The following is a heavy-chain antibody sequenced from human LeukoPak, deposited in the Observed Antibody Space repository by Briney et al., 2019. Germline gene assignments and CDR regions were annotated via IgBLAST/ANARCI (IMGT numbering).Heavy chain of an antibody. CDR2: ISYARPT. CDR3: ARQGTMTRGGYGLDP. V-gene: IGHV4-39*01. Sequence: PSETLSLTCTVSGASMNTTNFYWGWMRQPPGKGLESTGIISYARPTSSNPSLNSRVTKSLDTSKNQISLKLTSVTAADTAVYYCARQGTMTRGGYGLDPWGQGTLVIGSS. J-gene: IGHJ5*02. CDR1: GASMNTTNFY. D-gene: IGHD3-10*01.